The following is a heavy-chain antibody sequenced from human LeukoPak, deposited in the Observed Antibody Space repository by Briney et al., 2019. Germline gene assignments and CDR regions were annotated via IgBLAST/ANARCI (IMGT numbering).Heavy chain of an antibody. J-gene: IGHJ4*02. D-gene: IGHD1-14*01. Sequence: TLSLTCTVSGASISGSISGGTYYWHWIRQPAGKGLEWIGRMYNCGTTINYSPSLKSRVTISVDTSKNQFSLNVTSVTAADTAVYYCARSTNRLDSWGQGTLVTVSS. CDR3: ARSTNRLDS. CDR2: MYNCGTT. V-gene: IGHV4-61*02. CDR1: GASISGSISGGTYY.